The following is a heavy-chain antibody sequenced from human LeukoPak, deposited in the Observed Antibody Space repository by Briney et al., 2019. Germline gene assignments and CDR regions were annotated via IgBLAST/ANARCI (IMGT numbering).Heavy chain of an antibody. CDR3: AKRGVVIRVFLVGFHKEAYYFDS. Sequence: GGSLRLSCAVSGITLSNYGMSWVRQAPGKGLEWVAGLSGSGGGTNYADSVQGRFTISRDNPKNTLYLQMDSLRAEDTAVYFCAKRGVVIRVFLVGFHKEAYYFDSWGQGALVTVSS. CDR2: LSGSGGGT. D-gene: IGHD3-10*01. CDR1: GITLSNYG. V-gene: IGHV3-23*01. J-gene: IGHJ4*02.